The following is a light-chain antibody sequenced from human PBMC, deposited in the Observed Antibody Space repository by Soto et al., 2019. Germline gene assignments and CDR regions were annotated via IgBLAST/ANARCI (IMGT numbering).Light chain of an antibody. V-gene: IGLV1-40*01. CDR3: QSYDSSLRAWV. CDR2: GNT. J-gene: IGLJ3*02. CDR1: SSNIGAGYD. Sequence: QSVLTQPPSVSGAPGQRGTISCTGSSSNIGAGYDVHWYHHLPGTAPKLLIYGNTNRPSGISDRFSASKSGSSASLAITGLQAEDEADYYCQSYDSSLRAWVFGGGTKVTVL.